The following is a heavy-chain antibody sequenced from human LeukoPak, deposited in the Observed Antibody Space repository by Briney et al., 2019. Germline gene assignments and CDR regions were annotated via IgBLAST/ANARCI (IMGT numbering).Heavy chain of an antibody. CDR2: IYNSRST. CDR3: ARRNVLTEGEAFDI. J-gene: IGHJ3*02. Sequence: SETLSLTCTVSGGSISSYYWTWIRQPPGEGLEWIGYIYNSRSTNYNPSLNSRVTISVDASKNQLSLKLNSVTAADTAVYYCARRNVLTEGEAFDIWGQGTMVTVSS. D-gene: IGHD3-9*01. CDR1: GGSISSYY. V-gene: IGHV4-59*08.